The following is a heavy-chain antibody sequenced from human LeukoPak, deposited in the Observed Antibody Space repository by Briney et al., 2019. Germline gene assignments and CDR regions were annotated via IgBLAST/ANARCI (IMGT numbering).Heavy chain of an antibody. CDR2: INHSRST. Sequence: PSETLSLTCAVYGGSFSDYYWSWIRQPPGKGLEWIGEINHSRSTNYNPSLKSRATISVDTSKNQFSLKMNSVTAADTAVYYCARGQWFRAFWSRGTPVTVSS. CDR1: GGSFSDYY. J-gene: IGHJ4*02. CDR3: ARGQWFRAF. D-gene: IGHD3-10*01. V-gene: IGHV4-34*01.